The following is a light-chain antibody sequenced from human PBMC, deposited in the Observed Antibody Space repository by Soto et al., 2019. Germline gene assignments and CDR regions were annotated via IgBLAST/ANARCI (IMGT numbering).Light chain of an antibody. CDR2: EVS. Sequence: QSALTQPPSASGSPGQSVTISCTGNSSDVGGYNYVSWYQQHPGKAPKLMIYEVSKRPSGVPDRFSGSKSGNTASLTVSGLQAEDEADYYCSSYAGSNNGVFGGGTKVTVL. CDR3: SSYAGSNNGV. CDR1: SSDVGGYNY. V-gene: IGLV2-8*01. J-gene: IGLJ3*02.